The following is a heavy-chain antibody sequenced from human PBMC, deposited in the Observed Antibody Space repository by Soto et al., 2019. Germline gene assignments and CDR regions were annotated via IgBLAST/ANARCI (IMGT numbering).Heavy chain of an antibody. D-gene: IGHD1-20*01. V-gene: IGHV4-4*02. CDR1: CGSISSSNW. J-gene: IGHJ4*02. CDR3: AKTRGITGTLYYFDY. CDR2: IYHSGST. Sequence: SETLSLTCAVSCGSISSSNWWSWVRQPPGKGLEWIGEIYHSGSTNYNPSLKSRVTISVDKSKNQFSLKLSSVTAADTAVYYCAKTRGITGTLYYFDYWGQGTLVTVSS.